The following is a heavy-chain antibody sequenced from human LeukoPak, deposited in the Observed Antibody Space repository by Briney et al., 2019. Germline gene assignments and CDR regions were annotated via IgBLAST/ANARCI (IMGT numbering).Heavy chain of an antibody. V-gene: IGHV1-69*13. CDR3: ARGPGLATIWSRYYMDV. CDR1: GGTFSNYA. D-gene: IGHD5-12*01. Sequence: ASVKVSCKASGGTFSNYAISWVRQAPGQGLEWMGGIIPIFGTPNYAQKFQGRVTITADESTSTAYMELSSLRSEDTAVYYCARGPGLATIWSRYYMDVWGKGTTVTISS. J-gene: IGHJ6*03. CDR2: IIPIFGTP.